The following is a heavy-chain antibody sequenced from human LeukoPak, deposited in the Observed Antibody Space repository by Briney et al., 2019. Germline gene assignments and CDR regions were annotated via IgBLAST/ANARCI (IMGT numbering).Heavy chain of an antibody. CDR3: ARGYCSSTSCPGGFDY. Sequence: SETLSLTCTVSGYSISSGYYWGWIRQPPGKGLEWIGSIYHTGSTYYNPSLKSRVTISVDTSKNQFSLKLSSVTAADTAVYYCARGYCSSTSCPGGFDYWGQGTLVTVSS. D-gene: IGHD2-2*01. J-gene: IGHJ4*02. CDR1: GYSISSGYY. V-gene: IGHV4-38-2*02. CDR2: IYHTGST.